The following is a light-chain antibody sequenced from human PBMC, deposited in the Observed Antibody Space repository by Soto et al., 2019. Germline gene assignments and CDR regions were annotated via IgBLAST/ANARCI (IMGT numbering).Light chain of an antibody. J-gene: IGKJ4*01. CDR2: DAS. Sequence: DIQMTQSPSSLSASVGDRVSITCQASQDFRKYLNWYQHKPGKAPKLLIHDASNLQSGVPSRFSGSGSGTDFSFTISSLQPEDVATYYCQQSDTHPLTFGGGTKVEMK. CDR3: QQSDTHPLT. V-gene: IGKV1-33*01. CDR1: QDFRKY.